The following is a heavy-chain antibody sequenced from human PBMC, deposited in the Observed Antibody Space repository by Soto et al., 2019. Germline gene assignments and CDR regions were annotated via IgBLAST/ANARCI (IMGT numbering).Heavy chain of an antibody. D-gene: IGHD2-21*02. CDR3: ARTVTDNWFDP. CDR2: IYYSGST. Sequence: SETLSLTCTVSGGSISSYYWSWIRQPPGKGLEWIGYIYYSGSTNYNPSLKSRVTISVDTSKNQFSLKLSSVTAADTAVYYCARTVTDNWFDPWGQGTLVTVSS. V-gene: IGHV4-59*08. CDR1: GGSISSYY. J-gene: IGHJ5*02.